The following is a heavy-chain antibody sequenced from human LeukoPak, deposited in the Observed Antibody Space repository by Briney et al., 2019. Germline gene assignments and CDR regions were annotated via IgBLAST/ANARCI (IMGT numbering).Heavy chain of an antibody. V-gene: IGHV3-23*01. J-gene: IGHJ4*02. D-gene: IGHD3-22*01. Sequence: GSLRLSCTASGLIFRNYAMTWVRQAPRKGLEWVSTISGDGTETFYADSVKGRFTISRDNSKNTHYLQMSSLRAEDTGIYYCAKGRYESSGFNWAAWGQGTLVTVSS. CDR1: GLIFRNYA. CDR2: ISGDGTET. CDR3: AKGRYESSGFNWAA.